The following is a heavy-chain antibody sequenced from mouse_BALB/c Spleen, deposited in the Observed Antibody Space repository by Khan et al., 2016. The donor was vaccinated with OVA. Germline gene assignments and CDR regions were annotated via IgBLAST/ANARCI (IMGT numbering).Heavy chain of an antibody. CDR1: GFTFSTYG. D-gene: IGHD1-1*01. V-gene: IGHV5-6*01. CDR3: ARLAYYYNSEGFAY. J-gene: IGHJ3*01. Sequence: EVELVESGGDLVKPGGSLTLSCAASGFTFSTYGMSWVRQTPGKGLEWVATISRGSHYTYSPDSVTGRFTISTDNATNSLYLQMSSLKSEDTAIYDWARLAYYYNSEGFAYWGQGTLVTVSA. CDR2: ISRGSHYT.